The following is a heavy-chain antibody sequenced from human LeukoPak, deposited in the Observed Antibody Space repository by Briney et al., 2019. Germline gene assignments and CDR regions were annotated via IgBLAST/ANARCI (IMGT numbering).Heavy chain of an antibody. J-gene: IGHJ4*02. V-gene: IGHV4-34*01. CDR1: GGSFSGYY. Sequence: ASETLSLTCAVYGGSFSGYYWSWIRQPPGKGLEWIGEINHSGSTNYNPSLKSRVTISVDTSKNQFSLKLSSVTAADTAVYYCATLIAAAGNYFDYWGQGTLVTVSS. CDR2: INHSGST. CDR3: ATLIAAAGNYFDY. D-gene: IGHD6-13*01.